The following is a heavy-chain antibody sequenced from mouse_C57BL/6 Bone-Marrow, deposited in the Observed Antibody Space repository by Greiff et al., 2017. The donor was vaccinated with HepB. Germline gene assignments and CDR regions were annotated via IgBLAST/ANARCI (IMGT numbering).Heavy chain of an antibody. Sequence: VQLQQSGPGLVQPSQSLSITCTVSGFSLTSYGVHWVRQSPGKGLEWLGVIWSGGSTDYNAAFISRLSISKDNTKSTVYFKMNSLQADNTAISYDARTGVIYYGDYDALDYWGQGTSVTVSS. D-gene: IGHD2-13*01. CDR1: GFSLTSYG. CDR2: IWSGGST. J-gene: IGHJ4*01. V-gene: IGHV2-2*01. CDR3: ARTGVIYYGDYDALDY.